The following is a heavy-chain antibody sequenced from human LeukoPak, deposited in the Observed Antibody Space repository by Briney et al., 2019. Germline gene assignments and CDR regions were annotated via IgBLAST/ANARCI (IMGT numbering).Heavy chain of an antibody. CDR1: GGTFSSYA. J-gene: IGHJ5*02. CDR2: IIPIFGTA. V-gene: IGHV1-69*05. Sequence: SVKVSCKASGGTFSSYAISWVRQAPGQGLEWMGGIIPIFGTANYAQRFQGRVTTTTDESTSTAYMELSSLRSEDTAVYYCARGRASAAQFDPWGQGTLVTVSS. CDR3: ARGRASAAQFDP. D-gene: IGHD6-19*01.